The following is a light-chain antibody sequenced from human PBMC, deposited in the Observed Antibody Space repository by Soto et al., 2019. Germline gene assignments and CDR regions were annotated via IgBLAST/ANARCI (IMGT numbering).Light chain of an antibody. V-gene: IGKV3-15*01. CDR3: QQYNNWPLT. Sequence: EIVMTQSPATLSVSPGERATLSCRASQSVRGNLAWYQQKPGQAPRLLIYGASTWATGIPARFSGSGSGTEFTLTISSLQSEDFAVYYGQQYNNWPLTFGGGTKVDIK. CDR2: GAS. CDR1: QSVRGN. J-gene: IGKJ4*01.